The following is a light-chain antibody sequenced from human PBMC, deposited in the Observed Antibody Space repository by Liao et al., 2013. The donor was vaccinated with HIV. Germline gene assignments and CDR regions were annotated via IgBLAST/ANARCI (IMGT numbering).Light chain of an antibody. CDR1: NIGSKS. CDR3: QVWDSNSDHPYV. J-gene: IGLJ1*01. Sequence: SYVLTQPPSVSVAPGKTARITCGGNNIGSKSVHWYQQKPGQAPVLVIYYDSDRPSGIPERFSASNSGNTATLSISRVEAGDEADYYCQVWDSNSDHPYVFGTGTKVTVL. V-gene: IGLV3-21*01. CDR2: YDS.